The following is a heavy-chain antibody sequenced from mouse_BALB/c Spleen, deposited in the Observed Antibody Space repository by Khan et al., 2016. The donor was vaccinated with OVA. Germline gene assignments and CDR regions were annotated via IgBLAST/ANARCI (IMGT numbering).Heavy chain of an antibody. CDR1: GFNIKDTY. CDR2: IDPANGKT. D-gene: IGHD1-2*01. CDR3: ASSLLLYAMHD. V-gene: IGHV14-3*02. Sequence: LKASGAELVKPGASVKLSCTGSGFNIKDTYIQWVKQRPEQGLARIGSIDPANGKTIFDPKFQGKATITADTYSNTAYLHLSCLTSEDTVVYYCASSLLLYAMHDWVQGTSVTVSS. J-gene: IGHJ4*01.